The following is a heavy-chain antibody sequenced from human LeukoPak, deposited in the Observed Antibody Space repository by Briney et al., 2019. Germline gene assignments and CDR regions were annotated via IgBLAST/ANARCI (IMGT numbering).Heavy chain of an antibody. Sequence: GGSLRLSCAASEFVFSDYYMSWIRQAPGKGLEWVSYISSSGSTIYYADSVKGRFTISRDNAKNSLYLQMNSLRAEDTAVYYCARDLRRAKGGFDYWGQGTLVTVSS. J-gene: IGHJ4*02. CDR2: ISSSGSTI. CDR3: ARDLRRAKGGFDY. D-gene: IGHD3-16*01. V-gene: IGHV3-11*04. CDR1: EFVFSDYY.